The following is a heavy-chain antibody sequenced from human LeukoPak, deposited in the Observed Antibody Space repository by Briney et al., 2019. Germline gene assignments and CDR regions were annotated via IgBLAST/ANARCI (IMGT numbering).Heavy chain of an antibody. J-gene: IGHJ1*01. Sequence: SETLSLTCTVSGGSISSYYWSWIRQPPGKGLEWIGYIYYSGSTNYSPSLKSRLTISVDTSKNQFSLKLSSVTAADTAVYYCARESQYYYGSGTFQHWGQGTLVTVSS. V-gene: IGHV4-59*01. D-gene: IGHD3-10*01. CDR3: ARESQYYYGSGTFQH. CDR2: IYYSGST. CDR1: GGSISSYY.